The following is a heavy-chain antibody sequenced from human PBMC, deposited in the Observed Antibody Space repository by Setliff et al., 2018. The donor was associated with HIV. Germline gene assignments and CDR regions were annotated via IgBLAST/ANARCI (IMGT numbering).Heavy chain of an antibody. CDR1: GYSFTSYW. Sequence: GESLKISCKGSGYSFTSYWIGWVRQMPGKGLEWMGIIYPGDSHVRYSPSFQGQVTISADKSISTAYLQWSSLKASDTAMYYCASQRQLTITDYYMDVWGKGTTVTVSS. J-gene: IGHJ6*03. V-gene: IGHV5-51*01. D-gene: IGHD5-18*01. CDR3: ASQRQLTITDYYMDV. CDR2: IYPGDSHV.